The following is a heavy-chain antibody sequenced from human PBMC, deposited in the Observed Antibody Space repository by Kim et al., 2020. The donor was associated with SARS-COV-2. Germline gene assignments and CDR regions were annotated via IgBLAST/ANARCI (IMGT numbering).Heavy chain of an antibody. Sequence: SAQKFQGRVTITAEESTSTAYMELSSLRSEDTAVYYCASGYYYDSSGYRYWGQGTLVTVSS. D-gene: IGHD3-22*01. J-gene: IGHJ4*02. CDR3: ASGYYYDSSGYRY. V-gene: IGHV1-69*01.